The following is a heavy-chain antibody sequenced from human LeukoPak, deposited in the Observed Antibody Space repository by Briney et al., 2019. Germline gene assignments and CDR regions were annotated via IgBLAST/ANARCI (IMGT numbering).Heavy chain of an antibody. J-gene: IGHJ4*02. CDR3: AKDIRGDGYNSRFDY. CDR1: GFTFSSYW. V-gene: IGHV3-7*01. Sequence: GGSLRLSCAASGFTFSSYWMSWVRQAPGKGLEWVANIKQDGSEKYYVDSVKGRFTISRDNAKNSLYLQMNSLRAEDTAVYYCAKDIRGDGYNSRFDYWGQGTLVTVSP. CDR2: IKQDGSEK. D-gene: IGHD5-24*01.